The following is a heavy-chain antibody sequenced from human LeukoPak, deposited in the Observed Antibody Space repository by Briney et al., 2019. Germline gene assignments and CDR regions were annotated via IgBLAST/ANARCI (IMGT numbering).Heavy chain of an antibody. D-gene: IGHD6-13*01. Sequence: ETLSLTCAVSGGSISSSNWWSWVRQPPGKGLEWVSYISSSSSTIYYADSVKGRFTISRDNAKNSLYLQMNSLRAEDTAVYYCARAKLGIAAPGHWGQGTLVTVSS. V-gene: IGHV3-48*01. CDR1: GGSISSSN. CDR3: ARAKLGIAAPGH. CDR2: ISSSSSTI. J-gene: IGHJ4*02.